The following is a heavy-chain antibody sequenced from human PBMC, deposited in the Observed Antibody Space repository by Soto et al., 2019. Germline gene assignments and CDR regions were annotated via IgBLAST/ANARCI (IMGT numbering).Heavy chain of an antibody. V-gene: IGHV3-53*01. Sequence: GGSLRLSCAASGLTVSSNYMSWVRQAPGKGLEWVSVIYSGGSTYYADSVKGRFTISRDNSKNTVYLQMNSLRAEDTAIYYCARDPPNSYDTTGFDYWGQGTLLTVSS. J-gene: IGHJ4*02. CDR3: ARDPPNSYDTTGFDY. CDR1: GLTVSSNY. D-gene: IGHD3-22*01. CDR2: IYSGGST.